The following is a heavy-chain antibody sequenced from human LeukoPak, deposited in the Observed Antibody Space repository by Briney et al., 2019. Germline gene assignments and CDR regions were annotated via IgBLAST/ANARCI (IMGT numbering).Heavy chain of an antibody. CDR3: ARHDPAVGALFL. Sequence: PSETLSLTCTVSGGTISRYYWSWIRQSPGWGLEWIGYIYSSGSTNSNPSLKSRVSISVDMSKNEFSLKLNSLTAADTAVYYCARHDPAVGALFLWGQGTLVTVSS. J-gene: IGHJ4*02. CDR1: GGTISRYY. CDR2: IYSSGST. D-gene: IGHD1-26*01. V-gene: IGHV4-59*08.